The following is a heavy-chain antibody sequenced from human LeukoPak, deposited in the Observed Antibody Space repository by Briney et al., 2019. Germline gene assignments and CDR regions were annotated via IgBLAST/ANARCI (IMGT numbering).Heavy chain of an antibody. CDR1: GFTFSSYS. CDR2: ISSSSSYI. Sequence: GGSLRLSCAASGFTFSSYSMNWVRQAPGKGLGWVSSISSSSSYIYYADSVKGRFTISRDNAKNSLYLQMNSLRAEDTAVYYCARDPSTWNGYSDYWGQGTLVTVSS. CDR3: ARDPSTWNGYSDY. J-gene: IGHJ4*02. D-gene: IGHD3-3*01. V-gene: IGHV3-21*01.